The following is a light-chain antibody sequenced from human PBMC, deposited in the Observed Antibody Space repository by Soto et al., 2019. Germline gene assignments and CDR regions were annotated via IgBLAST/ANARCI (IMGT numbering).Light chain of an antibody. V-gene: IGLV3-1*01. CDR3: QAWDSSTYVV. CDR1: KLGDKY. J-gene: IGLJ2*01. Sequence: SYELSQPPSVSVSPGQTATIACSGGKLGDKYAYWYQQKPGRSPVLVIYQDDQRPSGIPERFSGSNSGDTATLTISGTQTMDEADYYCQAWDSSTYVVFGGGTKLTVL. CDR2: QDD.